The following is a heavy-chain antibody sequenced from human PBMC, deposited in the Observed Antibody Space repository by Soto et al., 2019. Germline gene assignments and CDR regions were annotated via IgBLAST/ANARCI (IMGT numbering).Heavy chain of an antibody. V-gene: IGHV5-10-1*01. CDR2: IDPSDSYT. Sequence: GESLKISCKGSGYSFTSYWISWVRQMPGKGLEWMGRIDPSDSYTNYSPSFQVHVTISADKSISTAYLQCSSLKASDTAMYYCARQGDRSGSYVDYLGQGTLVTFSS. CDR3: ARQGDRSGSYVDY. CDR1: GYSFTSYW. J-gene: IGHJ4*02. D-gene: IGHD3-10*01.